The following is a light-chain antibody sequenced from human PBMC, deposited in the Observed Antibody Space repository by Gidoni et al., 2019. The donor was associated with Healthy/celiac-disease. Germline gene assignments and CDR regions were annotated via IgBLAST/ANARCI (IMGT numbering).Light chain of an antibody. CDR2: SAS. CDR1: QSISSY. J-gene: IGKJ1*01. CDR3: QQSYSTPRT. Sequence: DIQMTQSPSSLSASVGDRVTITCRASQSISSYLHWSQQKPGKAPKLLIYSASSLQSGVPSRFSGSRSGTDFTLTISSLQPEDFATYYCQQSYSTPRTFGQGTKVEIK. V-gene: IGKV1-39*01.